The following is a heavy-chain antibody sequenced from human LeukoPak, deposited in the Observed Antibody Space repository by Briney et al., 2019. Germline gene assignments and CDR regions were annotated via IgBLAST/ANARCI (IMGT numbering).Heavy chain of an antibody. V-gene: IGHV1-2*02. CDR3: ARDSIFGVVNVPDY. D-gene: IGHD3-3*01. CDR1: GYTFTGYY. Sequence: ASVKVSCKASGYTFTGYYMHWVRQAPGQGLEWMGWINPNSGGTNYAQKFQGRVTMTTDTSTSTAYMELRSLRSDDTAVYYCARDSIFGVVNVPDYWDQGTLVTVSS. J-gene: IGHJ4*02. CDR2: INPNSGGT.